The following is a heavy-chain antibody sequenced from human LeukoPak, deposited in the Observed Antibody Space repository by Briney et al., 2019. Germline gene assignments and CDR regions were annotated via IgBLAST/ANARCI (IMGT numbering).Heavy chain of an antibody. CDR1: GFTFSSYG. V-gene: IGHV3-30*18. CDR3: AKDGGSYLPLCY. Sequence: GGSLRLSCAASGFTFSSYGMHWVRQAPGKGLEWVAVISYDGSNKYYADSVKGRFTISRDNSKNTLYLQMNSLRAEDTAVYYCAKDGGSYLPLCYWGQGTLVTVSS. J-gene: IGHJ4*02. CDR2: ISYDGSNK. D-gene: IGHD1-26*01.